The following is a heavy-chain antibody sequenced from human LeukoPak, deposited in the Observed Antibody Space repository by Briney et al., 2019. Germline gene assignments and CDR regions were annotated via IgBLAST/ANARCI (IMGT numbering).Heavy chain of an antibody. J-gene: IGHJ3*02. V-gene: IGHV3-33*01. D-gene: IGHD5-18*01. CDR1: GFTFSSYG. Sequence: GGSLRLSCAASGFTFSSYGMHWVRQAPGKGLEWVAVIWYDGSNKYYADSVKGRFTISRDNSKNTLYLQMNSLRAEDTAVYYCTRERRGYGGAFDIWGQGTMVTVSS. CDR2: IWYDGSNK. CDR3: TRERRGYGGAFDI.